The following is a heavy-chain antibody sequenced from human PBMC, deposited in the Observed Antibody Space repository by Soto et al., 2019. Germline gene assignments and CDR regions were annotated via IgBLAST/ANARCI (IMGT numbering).Heavy chain of an antibody. Sequence: QVHLVQSGVEVKTPGASVKVSCQASGYTFFTYDISWVRQAPGQGLEWMGWISTNSGDTKYAQKFQGRVTTTTATSTTTAYLELRSLRSDDTAVYYCARHHGPTASENWFDPWGQGTLVTVSS. V-gene: IGHV1-18*01. J-gene: IGHJ5*02. CDR3: ARHHGPTASENWFDP. CDR1: GYTFFTYD. D-gene: IGHD4-17*01. CDR2: ISTNSGDT.